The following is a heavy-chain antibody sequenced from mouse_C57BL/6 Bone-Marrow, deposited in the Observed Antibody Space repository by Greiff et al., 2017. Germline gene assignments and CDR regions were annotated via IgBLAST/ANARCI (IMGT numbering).Heavy chain of an antibody. CDR2: INPSSGYT. CDR3: ARWNYGSSGWDY. CDR1: GYTFTSYW. Sequence: VQGVESGAELAKPGASVKLSCKASGYTFTSYWMHWVKQRPGQGLEWIGYINPSSGYTKYNQKFKDKATLTADKSSSTAYMQLSSLTYEDSAVYYCARWNYGSSGWDYWGQGTTLTVSS. V-gene: IGHV1-7*01. J-gene: IGHJ2*01. D-gene: IGHD1-1*01.